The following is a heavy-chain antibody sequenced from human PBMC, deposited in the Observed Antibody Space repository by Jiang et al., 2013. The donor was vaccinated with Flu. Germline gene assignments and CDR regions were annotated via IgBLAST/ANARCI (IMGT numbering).Heavy chain of an antibody. CDR1: GGTFSSYT. Sequence: GAEVKKPGSSVKVSCKASGGTFSSYTISWVRQAPGQGLEWMGRIIPILGIANYAQKFQGRVTITADKSTSTAYMELSSLRSEDTAVYYCARDRPPYTGGHYWGQGTLVTVSS. J-gene: IGHJ4*02. CDR3: ARDRPPYTGGHY. D-gene: IGHD3-10*01. CDR2: IIPILGIA. V-gene: IGHV1-69*04.